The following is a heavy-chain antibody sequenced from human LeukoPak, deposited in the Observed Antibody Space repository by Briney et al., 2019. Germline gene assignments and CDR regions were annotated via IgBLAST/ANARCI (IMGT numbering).Heavy chain of an antibody. J-gene: IGHJ4*02. CDR3: ARAINWGIPRYYFDY. Sequence: SETLSLTCAVYGGSFSGYYWSWIRQPPGKGLEWIGEINHSGSTNYNPSLKSRVTISVDTSKNQFSLKLSSVTAADTAVNYCARAINWGIPRYYFDYWGRGTLVTVSS. CDR2: INHSGST. V-gene: IGHV4-34*01. CDR1: GGSFSGYY. D-gene: IGHD7-27*01.